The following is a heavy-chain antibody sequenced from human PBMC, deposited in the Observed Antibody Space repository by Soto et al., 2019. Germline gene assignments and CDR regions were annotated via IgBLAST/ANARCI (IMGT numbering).Heavy chain of an antibody. Sequence: SETLSLTCTVSGGSISSGGYYWSWIRQHPGKGLEWIGYIYYSGSTYYNPSLKSRVTISVDTSKNQFSLKLSSVTAADTAVYYCARVGGITPKTNWFDPWGQGPLVTVSS. V-gene: IGHV4-31*03. CDR1: GGSISSGGYY. D-gene: IGHD3-10*01. CDR2: IYYSGST. J-gene: IGHJ5*02. CDR3: ARVGGITPKTNWFDP.